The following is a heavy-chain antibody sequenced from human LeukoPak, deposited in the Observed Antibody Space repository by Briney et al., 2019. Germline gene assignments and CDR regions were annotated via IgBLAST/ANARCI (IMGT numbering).Heavy chain of an antibody. J-gene: IGHJ4*02. CDR3: ARRGSSYDY. D-gene: IGHD6-13*01. CDR1: GYSFTTYW. CDR2: IYPGDSDT. Sequence: GESLKISCKTSGYSFTTYWIGWVRLMPGKGLEWMGIIYPGDSDTKYSPSFQGQVTISVDKSISTAYLQWSSLKASDTAIYYCARRGSSYDYWGQGTLVTVSS. V-gene: IGHV5-51*01.